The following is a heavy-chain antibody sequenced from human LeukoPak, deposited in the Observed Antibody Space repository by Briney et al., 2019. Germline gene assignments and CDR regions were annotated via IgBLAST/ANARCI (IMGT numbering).Heavy chain of an antibody. CDR1: GFTFSSYD. J-gene: IGHJ4*02. D-gene: IGHD3-9*01. Sequence: GGSLTLSCAASGFTFSSYDMHWVRQATGQGLEWISAIGTAGDTYSPGSVKRRFTISRENAKNSLYLQMNSLRAGDTAVYYWAKAAYDILTGQPIFDYWGQGTLVTVSS. CDR3: AKAAYDILTGQPIFDY. V-gene: IGHV3-13*01. CDR2: IGTAGDT.